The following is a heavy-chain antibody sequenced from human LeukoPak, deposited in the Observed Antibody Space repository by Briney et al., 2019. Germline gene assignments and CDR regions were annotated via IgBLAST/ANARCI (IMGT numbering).Heavy chain of an antibody. CDR3: MRDYMGWFDP. J-gene: IGHJ5*02. CDR2: ISYDGNHK. CDR1: FSIA. Sequence: GMSLRLSCAGSFSIAVHWVRQAPGKGLEWVAVISYDGNHKFFIDSVKGRFTISRDTASNTMHLEMNNLRIEDTAVYYCMRDYMGWFDPWGQGSLVTVSS. D-gene: IGHD3-10*01. V-gene: IGHV3-30*04.